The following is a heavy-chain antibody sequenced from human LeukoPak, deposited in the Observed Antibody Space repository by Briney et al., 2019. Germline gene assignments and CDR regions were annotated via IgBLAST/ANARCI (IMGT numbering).Heavy chain of an antibody. J-gene: IGHJ3*02. CDR1: GYTFTGYY. D-gene: IGHD2-2*01. CDR2: INPNSGGT. CDR3: ARDLGYCTSTSCYVGAFDI. V-gene: IGHV1-2*02. Sequence: ASVKVSCKASGYTFTGYYMHWVRQAPGQGLEWMGWINPNSGGTNYAQKFQGRVTMTRDTSISTAYMELSRLRSDDTAVYYCARDLGYCTSTSCYVGAFDIWGQGTTVTVSS.